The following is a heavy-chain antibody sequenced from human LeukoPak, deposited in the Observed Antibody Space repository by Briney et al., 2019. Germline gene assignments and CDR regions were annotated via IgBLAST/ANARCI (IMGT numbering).Heavy chain of an antibody. Sequence: SETLSLTCAVYGGSFSVYYWSWIRQPPGKGLEWIGEINHSGSTNYNPSLKSRVTISVDTSKHQFSLKLSSVTAADTAVYYCARRLCGGDCYSTFSYWGQGTLVTVSS. D-gene: IGHD2-21*02. CDR1: GGSFSVYY. CDR2: INHSGST. CDR3: ARRLCGGDCYSTFSY. V-gene: IGHV4-34*01. J-gene: IGHJ4*02.